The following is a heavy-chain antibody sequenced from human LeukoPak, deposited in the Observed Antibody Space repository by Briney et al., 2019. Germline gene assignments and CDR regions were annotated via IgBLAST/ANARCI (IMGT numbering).Heavy chain of an antibody. V-gene: IGHV3-64*01. CDR1: GFTFSSYA. CDR3: ARESPPASIDY. J-gene: IGHJ4*02. D-gene: IGHD2-2*01. Sequence: GGSLRLSCAASGFTFSSYAMHWVRQAPGKGLEYVSAISSNGGSTYYANSVKGRFTISRDNSKNTLYLQMGSLRAEDMAVYYCARESPPASIDYWGQGTLVTVSS. CDR2: ISSNGGST.